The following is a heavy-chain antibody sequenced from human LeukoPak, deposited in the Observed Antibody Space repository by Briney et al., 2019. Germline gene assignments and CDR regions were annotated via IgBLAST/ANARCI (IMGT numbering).Heavy chain of an antibody. D-gene: IGHD6-6*01. Sequence: GGSLRLSCAASGFTFSSYCMHWVRQAPGKGLVWVSRINSDGSTTNYADSVKGRFTISRDNAKNTLYLQMNGLRAEDTAVYWCASTLSSSPHWGRGTLVTVSS. J-gene: IGHJ4*02. CDR2: INSDGSTT. CDR1: GFTFSSYC. V-gene: IGHV3-74*01. CDR3: ASTLSSSPH.